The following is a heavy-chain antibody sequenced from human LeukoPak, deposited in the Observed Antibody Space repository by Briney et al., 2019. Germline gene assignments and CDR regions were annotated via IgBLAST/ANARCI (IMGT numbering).Heavy chain of an antibody. CDR3: ARESDYYDSSGYYYHY. D-gene: IGHD3-22*01. V-gene: IGHV1-24*01. Sequence: ASVKVSCKVSGYTLTELSMHWVRQAPGKGLEWMGGFDPEDGETIYAQKFQGRVTMTEDTSTDTAYMELSSLRSEDTAVYYCARESDYYDSSGYYYHYWGQGTLVTVSS. CDR2: FDPEDGET. CDR1: GYTLTELS. J-gene: IGHJ4*02.